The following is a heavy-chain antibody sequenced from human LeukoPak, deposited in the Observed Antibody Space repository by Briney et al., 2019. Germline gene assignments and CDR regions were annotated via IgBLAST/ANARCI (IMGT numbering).Heavy chain of an antibody. CDR2: IRSKAYGGTT. V-gene: IGHV3-49*04. CDR1: GFTFSSYW. D-gene: IGHD3-10*01. J-gene: IGHJ4*02. CDR3: TRGGGSVDY. Sequence: TGGSLRLSCAASGFTFSSYWMTWVRQAPGKGLEWVGFIRSKAYGGTTEYAASVKGRFTISRDDSKSIAYLQMNSLKTEDTAAYYCTRGGGSVDYWGQGTLVTVSS.